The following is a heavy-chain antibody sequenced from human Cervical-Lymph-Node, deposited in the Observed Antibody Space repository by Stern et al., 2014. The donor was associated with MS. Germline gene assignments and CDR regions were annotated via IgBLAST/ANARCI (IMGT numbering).Heavy chain of an antibody. D-gene: IGHD5-12*01. CDR3: ARLASYTGYDYDAFDM. CDR1: GYSFTNSW. Sequence: EVQLVESGADVKKPGESLKISCKASGYSFTNSWIGWVRQMPGKGLEWMGIIYPGNFDTRYSPSFQGQVTISADRSIGTAYLQWSSLKASDTAMYYCARLASYTGYDYDAFDMWGQGTRVTVSS. V-gene: IGHV5-51*03. J-gene: IGHJ3*02. CDR2: IYPGNFDT.